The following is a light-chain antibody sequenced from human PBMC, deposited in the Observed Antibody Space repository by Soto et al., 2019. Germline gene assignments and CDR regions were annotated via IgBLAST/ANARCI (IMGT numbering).Light chain of an antibody. Sequence: EIVLTQSPATLSLSPGERATLSCRASQSVISYLDWYQQKPCQAPRLLIYDASNRATGIPARFSGSGSGTDFTLTISSLEPEDFAVYYCQQRSNWPPITFGQGTRLEIK. V-gene: IGKV3-11*01. CDR3: QQRSNWPPIT. CDR1: QSVISY. CDR2: DAS. J-gene: IGKJ5*01.